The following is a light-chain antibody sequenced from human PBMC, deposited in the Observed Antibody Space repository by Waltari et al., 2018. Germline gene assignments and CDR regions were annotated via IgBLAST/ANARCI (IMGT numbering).Light chain of an antibody. CDR3: QQRHSYPIT. CDR1: QGIISL. V-gene: IGKV1-9*01. Sequence: DIQLTQSPSFLSASVGDRVTITCRSSQGIISLLAWYQQKAGKAPQLLIHTASTVQGGVPSRFSGSGSGTDFTLTISSLQPEDFATYYCQQRHSYPITFGQGTRLDIK. J-gene: IGKJ5*01. CDR2: TAS.